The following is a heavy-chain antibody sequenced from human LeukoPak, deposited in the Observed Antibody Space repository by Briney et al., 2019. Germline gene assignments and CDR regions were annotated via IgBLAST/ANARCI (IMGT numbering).Heavy chain of an antibody. Sequence: SETLSLTCTVSGGSISSYYWSWIRQPPGKGLEWIGYIYYSGSTNYNPSLKSRVTISVDTSKNQFSLKLSSVTAADTAVYYCASEVGGQIDYWGQGTLVTVSS. CDR1: GGSISSYY. V-gene: IGHV4-59*01. J-gene: IGHJ4*02. CDR3: ASEVGGQIDY. CDR2: IYYSGST. D-gene: IGHD1-26*01.